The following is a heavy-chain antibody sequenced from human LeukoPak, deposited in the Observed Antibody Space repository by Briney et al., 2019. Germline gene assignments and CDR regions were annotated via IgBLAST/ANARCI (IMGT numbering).Heavy chain of an antibody. CDR1: GGYISSSSYY. CDR3: ARLRVRGYGYGPWEGPTWLDY. D-gene: IGHD5-18*01. Sequence: SETLSLTCTVSGGYISSSSYYWGWIRQPPGKGLEGIGRIYYSGSTYYNPSLKSRVTISVDTSKNQFSQKLSSVTAADTAVYYCARLRVRGYGYGPWEGPTWLDYWGQGTLVTVSS. J-gene: IGHJ4*02. CDR2: IYYSGST. V-gene: IGHV4-39*07.